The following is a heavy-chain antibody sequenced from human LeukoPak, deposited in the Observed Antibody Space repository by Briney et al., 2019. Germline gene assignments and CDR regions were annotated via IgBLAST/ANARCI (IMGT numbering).Heavy chain of an antibody. CDR2: ISYDGSNK. CDR3: ARDIYGSGSYYQTGD. V-gene: IGHV3-30-3*01. J-gene: IGHJ4*02. D-gene: IGHD3-10*01. Sequence: GGSLRLSCAASGFTFSSYAMHWVRQAPGKGLEWVAVISYDGSNKYYADSVKGRFTISRDNSKNTLYLQMNSLRAEDTAVYYCARDIYGSGSYYQTGDWGQGTLVTVSS. CDR1: GFTFSSYA.